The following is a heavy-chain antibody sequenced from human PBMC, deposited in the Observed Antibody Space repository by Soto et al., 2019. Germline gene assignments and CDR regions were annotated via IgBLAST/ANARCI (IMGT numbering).Heavy chain of an antibody. CDR3: TTDSRTTLPEIRFDH. Sequence: GGSLRLSCAASGFPFNNAWINWVRQVPGKGLEWVGRVKSKADGGSGDYAAPVKGRFVVSRDDSKDIVYLQMNSLKIEDTGVYYCTTDSRTTLPEIRFDHWRHGTQVTVSS. CDR2: VKSKADGGSG. CDR1: GFPFNNAW. J-gene: IGHJ4*01. D-gene: IGHD1-26*01. V-gene: IGHV3-15*07.